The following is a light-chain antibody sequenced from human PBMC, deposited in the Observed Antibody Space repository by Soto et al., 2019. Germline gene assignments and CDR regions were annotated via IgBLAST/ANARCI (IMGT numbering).Light chain of an antibody. CDR1: QSVSY. J-gene: IGKJ1*01. V-gene: IGKV3-20*01. Sequence: EIVLTQSPGTLSLSPGERATLSCMTSQSVSYLAWYQQKPGQAPRLLIYGASSRPTGIPDRFSGSGSGTDFTLTISRLEPEYFAVYYCQQYGTSPWTFGQGTKVDIK. CDR2: GAS. CDR3: QQYGTSPWT.